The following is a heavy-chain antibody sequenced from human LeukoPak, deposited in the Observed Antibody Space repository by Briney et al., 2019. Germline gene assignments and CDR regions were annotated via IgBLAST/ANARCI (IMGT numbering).Heavy chain of an antibody. V-gene: IGHV1-69*05. CDR1: LGTFSSYA. Sequence: SVKVSCMPSLGTFSSYAISWVRQAPRQGLAWMGRVIPIFGTANYAQKLQGTVTITTDESPRPAYMEPSRLGPWGTARYYCAREPPDYWGQGTLGTVSS. J-gene: IGHJ4*02. CDR2: VIPIFGTA. CDR3: AREPPDY.